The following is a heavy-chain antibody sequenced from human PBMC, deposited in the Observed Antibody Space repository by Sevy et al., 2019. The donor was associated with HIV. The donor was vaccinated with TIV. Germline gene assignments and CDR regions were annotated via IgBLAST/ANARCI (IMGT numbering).Heavy chain of an antibody. Sequence: ASVKVSCKASGGTFSSYAISWVRQAPGQGLEWMGGIIRIFSTANYAQKFQGRVTITADKSTRTAYMELSSLRSEDTAVCYCATLGGYSYGSAYYYSYYMDVWGKGTTVTVSS. CDR2: IIRIFSTA. V-gene: IGHV1-69*06. CDR3: ATLGGYSYGSAYYYSYYMDV. CDR1: GGTFSSYA. D-gene: IGHD5-18*01. J-gene: IGHJ6*03.